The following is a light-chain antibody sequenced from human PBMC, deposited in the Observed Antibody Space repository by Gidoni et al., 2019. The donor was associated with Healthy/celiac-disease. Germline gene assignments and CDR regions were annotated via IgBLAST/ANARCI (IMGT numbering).Light chain of an antibody. Sequence: PSSLSASTGDRVTITCRASQGISSYLAWYQQKPGKAPKLLIYAASTLQSGVPSRFSGSGSGTDFTLTISCLQSEDFATYYCQQYYSYPRTFXQXTKVEIK. J-gene: IGKJ1*01. CDR3: QQYYSYPRT. V-gene: IGKV1-8*01. CDR1: QGISSY. CDR2: AAS.